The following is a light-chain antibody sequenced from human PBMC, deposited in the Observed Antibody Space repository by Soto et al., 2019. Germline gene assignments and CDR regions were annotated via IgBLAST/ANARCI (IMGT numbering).Light chain of an antibody. Sequence: DLQMTQSPSVSASVGDRVTITCRASQNVNNWLAWYQQKIGKAPKLLIYSTSTLESGVPSRFSGSGSGTDFTLTFSSLQPEDFATYSCQQSNNFPPTFGQGTKVVVK. V-gene: IGKV1-12*01. CDR2: STS. CDR3: QQSNNFPPT. J-gene: IGKJ1*01. CDR1: QNVNNW.